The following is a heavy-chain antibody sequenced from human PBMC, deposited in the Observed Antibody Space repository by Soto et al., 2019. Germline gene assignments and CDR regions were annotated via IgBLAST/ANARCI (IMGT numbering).Heavy chain of an antibody. CDR2: ISGNVGSTT. CDR3: AKHRGFVAGPFDS. Sequence: EVQLLEYGGGLAQPGRSLRLSCAVSGITFTNYAMGWVRQAPGKGLEWVSGISGNVGSTTHYADSVKGRFTISRDNSKNILFLQMNSLRAEDTAVYYCAKHRGFVAGPFDSWGQGTLVIVSS. V-gene: IGHV3-23*01. CDR1: GITFTNYA. D-gene: IGHD6-19*01. J-gene: IGHJ4*02.